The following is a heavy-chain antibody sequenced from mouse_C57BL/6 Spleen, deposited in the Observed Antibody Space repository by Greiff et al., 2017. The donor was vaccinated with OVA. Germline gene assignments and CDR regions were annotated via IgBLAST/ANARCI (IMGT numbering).Heavy chain of an antibody. V-gene: IGHV1-15*01. J-gene: IGHJ4*01. D-gene: IGHD1-1*01. Sequence: QVHVKQSGAELVRPGASVTLSCKASGYTFTDYEMHWVKQTPVHGLEWIGAIDPETGGTAYNQKFKGKAILTADKSSSTAYMELRSLTSEDSAVYYCTRSGYYGKNYAMDYWGQGTSVTVSS. CDR2: IDPETGGT. CDR1: GYTFTDYE. CDR3: TRSGYYGKNYAMDY.